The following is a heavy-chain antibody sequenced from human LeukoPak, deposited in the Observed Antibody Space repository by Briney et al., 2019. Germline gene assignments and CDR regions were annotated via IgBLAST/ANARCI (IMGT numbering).Heavy chain of an antibody. CDR1: GFTFSSYA. D-gene: IGHD3-10*01. Sequence: GRSLRLSCAASGFTFSSYAMHWVRQAPGKGLEWVAVISYDGSNKYYADSVKGRFTISRDNSKNTLYLQMNSLRDEDTAVYYCARDPSLLWFGELPDYFDYWGQGTLVTVSS. J-gene: IGHJ4*02. CDR2: ISYDGSNK. V-gene: IGHV3-30-3*01. CDR3: ARDPSLLWFGELPDYFDY.